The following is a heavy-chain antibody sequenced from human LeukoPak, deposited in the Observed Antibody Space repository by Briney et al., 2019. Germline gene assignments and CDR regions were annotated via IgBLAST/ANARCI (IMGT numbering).Heavy chain of an antibody. J-gene: IGHJ6*03. CDR1: GFYFSGYS. CDR3: ARVEATTGRNYHYYYMDV. CDR2: INSGSTYM. D-gene: IGHD1-1*01. V-gene: IGHV3-21*01. Sequence: GGSPRLSCAASGFYFSGYSMNWVRQAPGKGLEWVSSINSGSTYMYYADSVKGRFTISRDNAKNSLHLQMYSLRAEDTAVYFCARVEATTGRNYHYYYMDVWGKGTTVTVSS.